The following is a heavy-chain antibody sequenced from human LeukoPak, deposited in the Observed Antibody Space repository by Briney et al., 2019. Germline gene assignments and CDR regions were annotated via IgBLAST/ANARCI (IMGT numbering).Heavy chain of an antibody. CDR1: GFTFSSYG. J-gene: IGHJ4*02. CDR2: IPNDGSNK. Sequence: PARSLSLSCAASGFTFSSYGMHWVRQPPGDGQGWEGVIPNDGSNKYYADSVKGRFTISRDNSKNTLYLQMNSLGAEDTAVYCWAREIGYSGYETSEIDYWGQGTLVTVSS. D-gene: IGHD5-12*01. CDR3: AREIGYSGYETSEIDY. V-gene: IGHV3-30*03.